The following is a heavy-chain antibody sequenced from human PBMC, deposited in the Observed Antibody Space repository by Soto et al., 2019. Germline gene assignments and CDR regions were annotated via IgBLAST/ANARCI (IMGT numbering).Heavy chain of an antibody. J-gene: IGHJ6*02. D-gene: IGHD1-26*01. CDR1: GFTVSSNY. CDR2: IYSGGST. V-gene: IGHV3-53*01. Sequence: GGSLRLSCAASGFTVSSNYMSWVRQAPGKGLEWVSVIYSGGSTYYADSVRGRFTISRDNSKNTLYLQMKSLRAEDTAVYYCARDPTATRHGMDVWGQGTTFTVAS. CDR3: ARDPTATRHGMDV.